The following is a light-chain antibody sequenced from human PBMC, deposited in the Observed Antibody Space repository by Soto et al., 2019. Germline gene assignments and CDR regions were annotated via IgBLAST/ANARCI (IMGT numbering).Light chain of an antibody. V-gene: IGLV2-23*02. Sequence: QSVLTQPASVSGSPGQSITISCTGTSSDVGSYNLVSWYQQHPGKAPKLMIYEVSKRPSGVSNRFSGSKSGNTASLTISGLQAEDVFDYSCSSYAGTSSFVVFRGGTDLPV. CDR3: SSYAGTSSFVV. CDR2: EVS. CDR1: SSDVGSYNL. J-gene: IGLJ2*01.